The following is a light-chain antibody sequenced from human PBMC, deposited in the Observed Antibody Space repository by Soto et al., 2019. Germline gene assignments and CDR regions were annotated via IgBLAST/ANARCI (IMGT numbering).Light chain of an antibody. V-gene: IGKV1-9*01. J-gene: IGKJ1*01. Sequence: DIQLTQSPSFLSASVGDRVTITCRASQGISSYLAWYQQKPGKAPKLLIYDASSLESGVPSRFSGSGSGTEFTLTISSLQPDDFSSYYCQQYYTYSTFGQGTKVDI. CDR1: QGISSY. CDR2: DAS. CDR3: QQYYTYST.